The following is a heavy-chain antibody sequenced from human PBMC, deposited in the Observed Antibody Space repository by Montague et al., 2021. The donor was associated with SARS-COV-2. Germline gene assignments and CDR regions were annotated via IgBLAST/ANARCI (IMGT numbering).Heavy chain of an antibody. CDR2: INHSSNT. CDR1: GGSLSGYY. Sequence: SETLSLTRAVYGGSLSGYYWCWIRQPPEKGLEWMGEINHSSNTKYNQSLKSPVTISIDTSKNQFSLNMTSVTAADTATYYCASGIYPSGSYYNRYYYGLNVWGPGTTVIVSS. V-gene: IGHV4-34*01. J-gene: IGHJ6*02. D-gene: IGHD3-10*01. CDR3: ASGIYPSGSYYNRYYYGLNV.